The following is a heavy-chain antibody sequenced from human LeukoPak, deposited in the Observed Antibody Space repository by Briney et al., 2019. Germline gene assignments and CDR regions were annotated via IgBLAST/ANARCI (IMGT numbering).Heavy chain of an antibody. CDR3: AREGRDCSSTSCYLDY. J-gene: IGHJ4*02. V-gene: IGHV3-21*01. CDR2: ISGSGSII. D-gene: IGHD2-2*01. CDR1: GFTFSSYA. Sequence: GRSLRLSCAASGFTFSSYAMSWVRQAPGKGLEWVSAISGSGSIIYYADSVKGRFTISRDNAKNSLYLQMNSLRAEDTAVYYCAREGRDCSSTSCYLDYWGQGTLVTVSS.